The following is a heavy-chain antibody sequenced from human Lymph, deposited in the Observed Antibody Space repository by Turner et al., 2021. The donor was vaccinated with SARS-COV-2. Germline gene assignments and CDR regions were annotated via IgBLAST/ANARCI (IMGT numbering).Heavy chain of an antibody. Sequence: EVQLVESGGGLVKPGGSLRLSCAASGLTLSLYSMIWVRQAPGKGLEWVSSISISNTFIYYADSVKGRFTISRDNSKNSLYLQMNSLRAEDTAVYYCARPGFVPNRAYCGGDCWYFFDYWGQGTLVTVSS. J-gene: IGHJ4*02. CDR2: ISISNTFI. D-gene: IGHD2-21*02. CDR1: GLTLSLYS. V-gene: IGHV3-21*01. CDR3: ARPGFVPNRAYCGGDCWYFFDY.